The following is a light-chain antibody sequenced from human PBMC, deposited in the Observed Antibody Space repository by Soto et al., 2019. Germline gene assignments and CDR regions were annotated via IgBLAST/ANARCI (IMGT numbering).Light chain of an antibody. CDR1: QSISSY. V-gene: IGKV1-39*01. J-gene: IGKJ1*01. CDR3: QQSYSTPWT. Sequence: IQMTRSPSSLSASVGDRVTITCRASQSISSYLNWYQQKPGKAPKLLIYAASSLQSGVPSRFSGSGSGTDFTLTISSLQPEDFATYYCQQSYSTPWTFGQGTKVDIK. CDR2: AAS.